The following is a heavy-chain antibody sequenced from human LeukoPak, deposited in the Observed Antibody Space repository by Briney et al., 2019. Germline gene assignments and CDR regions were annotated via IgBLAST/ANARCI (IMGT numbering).Heavy chain of an antibody. D-gene: IGHD3-3*01. V-gene: IGHV4-34*01. CDR3: ARVGANYDFWSGYYRSTYYYYYYMDV. J-gene: IGHJ6*03. Sequence: SETLSLTCAVYGGSFSGYYWSWIRQPPGKGLEWIGEINHSGSTNYNPSLKSRVTISVDTSKNQFSLKLSSVTAADTAVYYCARVGANYDFWSGYYRSTYYYYYYMDVWGKGTTVTVSS. CDR2: INHSGST. CDR1: GGSFSGYY.